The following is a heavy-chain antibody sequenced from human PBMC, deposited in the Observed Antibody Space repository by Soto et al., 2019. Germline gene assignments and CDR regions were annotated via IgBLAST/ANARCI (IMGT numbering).Heavy chain of an antibody. CDR3: ARWPDSSGTGRPYYGMDV. Sequence: PGESLKISCKGSGYSFTSYWIGWVRQMPGKGLEWMGIIYPGDSDTRYSPSFQGQVTISADKSISTAYLQWSSLKASDTAMYYCARWPDSSGTGRPYYGMDVWGQGTTVTVSS. CDR1: GYSFTSYW. CDR2: IYPGDSDT. D-gene: IGHD6-19*01. V-gene: IGHV5-51*01. J-gene: IGHJ6*02.